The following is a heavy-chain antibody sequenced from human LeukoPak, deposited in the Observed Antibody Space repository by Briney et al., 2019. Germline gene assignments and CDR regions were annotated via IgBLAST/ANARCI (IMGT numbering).Heavy chain of an antibody. Sequence: GGSLRLSCAASGFTFSSYSMNWVRQAPGKGLEWVAVISYDGSNKYYADSVKGRFTISRDNSKNTLYLQMNSLRAEDTAVYYCAREILVVAAGGGFDYWGQGTLVTVSS. J-gene: IGHJ4*02. CDR2: ISYDGSNK. V-gene: IGHV3-30*03. CDR1: GFTFSSYS. D-gene: IGHD2-15*01. CDR3: AREILVVAAGGGFDY.